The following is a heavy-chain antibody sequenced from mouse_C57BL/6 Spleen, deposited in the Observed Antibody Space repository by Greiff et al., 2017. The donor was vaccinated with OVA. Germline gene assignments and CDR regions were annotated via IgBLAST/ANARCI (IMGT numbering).Heavy chain of an antibody. J-gene: IGHJ4*01. CDR2: IWSGGST. Sequence: VQLQQSGPGLVQPSQRLSITCTVSGFSLTSYGVHWVRQSPGKGLEWLGVIWSGGSTDYNAAFISRLSISKDNSKSQVFFKMNSLQADDPSFYYCASYYYGSSSAMDYWGQGTSVTVSS. D-gene: IGHD1-1*01. CDR3: ASYYYGSSSAMDY. CDR1: GFSLTSYG. V-gene: IGHV2-2*01.